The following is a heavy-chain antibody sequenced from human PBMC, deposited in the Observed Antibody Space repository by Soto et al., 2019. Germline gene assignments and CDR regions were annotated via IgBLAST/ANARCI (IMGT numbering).Heavy chain of an antibody. CDR2: INHSGST. Sequence: QVQLQQWGAGLLKPSETLSLTCAVYGGSFSGYYWSWIRQPPGKGLEWIGEINHSGSTNYNPSLKSRVTISVDTSKNQFSLKLSSVTAADTAVYYCASGFVVVPAAPTKIWFDPWGQGTLVTVSA. J-gene: IGHJ5*02. V-gene: IGHV4-34*01. CDR3: ASGFVVVPAAPTKIWFDP. D-gene: IGHD2-2*01. CDR1: GGSFSGYY.